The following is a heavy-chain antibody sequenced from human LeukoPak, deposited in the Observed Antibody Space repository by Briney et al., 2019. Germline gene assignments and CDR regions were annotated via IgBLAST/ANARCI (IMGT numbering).Heavy chain of an antibody. J-gene: IGHJ4*02. CDR3: ARSRYSSSSRYFDY. CDR2: IKQDGSEK. CDR1: GFTFSSYW. D-gene: IGHD6-6*01. Sequence: PGGSLRLSCAASGFTFSSYWMSWVRQAPGKGLEWVANIKQDGSEKYYVDSVKGRFTISRDNAKNSLYLQMNSLRAEDTAVYYCARSRYSSSSRYFDYWGQGTLVTVSS. V-gene: IGHV3-7*01.